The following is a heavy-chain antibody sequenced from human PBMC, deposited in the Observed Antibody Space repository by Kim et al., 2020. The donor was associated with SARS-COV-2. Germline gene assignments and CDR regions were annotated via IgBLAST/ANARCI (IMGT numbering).Heavy chain of an antibody. D-gene: IGHD1-1*01. Sequence: SETLSLTCAVYGGSFSGYYWSWIRQPPGKGLEWIGEINHSGSTNYNPSLKSRVTISVDTSKNQFSLKLSSVTAADTAVYYCASAGRKCLDRPSFYYFDY. J-gene: IGHJ4*01. CDR2: INHSGST. V-gene: IGHV4-34*01. CDR3: ASAGRKCLDRPSFYYFDY. CDR1: GGSFSGYY.